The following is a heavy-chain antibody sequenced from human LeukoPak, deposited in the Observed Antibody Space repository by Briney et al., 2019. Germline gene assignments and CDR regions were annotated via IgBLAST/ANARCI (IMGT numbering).Heavy chain of an antibody. D-gene: IGHD2-21*02. CDR3: ARDGSYYGGDCPVYSDY. CDR2: ISSSSSTT. J-gene: IGHJ4*02. V-gene: IGHV3-48*01. CDR1: GFTFSSYS. Sequence: PGGSLRLSCAASGFTFSSYSMNWVRQAPGKGLEWVSYISSSSSTTYYADSVKGRFTISRDNAKNSLYLQMNSLRAEDTAVYYCARDGSYYGGDCPVYSDYWGQGTLVTVSS.